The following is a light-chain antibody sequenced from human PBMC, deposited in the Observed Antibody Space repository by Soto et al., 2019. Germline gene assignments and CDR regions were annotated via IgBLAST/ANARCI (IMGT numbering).Light chain of an antibody. CDR1: SSDIGGYKY. Sequence: QSALTQPASVSGSPGQSITISCTGTSSDIGGYKYVSWYQQHPGKAPKLMIYEVINRPSGVSNRFFGSKSGNTASLTISGLQAEDEADYYCTSYTSDTTVIFGGGTKVTVL. V-gene: IGLV2-14*01. CDR2: EVI. CDR3: TSYTSDTTVI. J-gene: IGLJ2*01.